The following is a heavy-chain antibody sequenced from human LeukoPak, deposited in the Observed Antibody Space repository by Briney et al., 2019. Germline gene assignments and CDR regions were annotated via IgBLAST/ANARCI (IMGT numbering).Heavy chain of an antibody. D-gene: IGHD6-6*01. V-gene: IGHV3-21*01. J-gene: IGHJ6*02. CDR1: GFTFSIYT. CDR2: ISSGGTYI. Sequence: GGSLRLSCATSGFTFSIYTMNWVRQAPGKGLEWVSCISSGGTYIYNADSVKGRFTISRDNAKNSLYLQMNNLRAEDTAVYYCAREEDSSTIRSSHGMDVWGQGTTVTVSS. CDR3: AREEDSSTIRSSHGMDV.